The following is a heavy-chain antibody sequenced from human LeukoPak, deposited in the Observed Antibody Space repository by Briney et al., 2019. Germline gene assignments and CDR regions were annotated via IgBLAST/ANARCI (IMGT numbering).Heavy chain of an antibody. CDR1: GFTFSSYG. Sequence: GRSLRLSCAASGFTFSSYGMHWVRQAPGKGLEWVAVIWYDGSNKYYADSVKGRITISRDNSKNTLYLQMNSLRAEDTAVYYCARGGNDYVDYVPLRYYYGMDVWGQETTVTVSS. D-gene: IGHD4-17*01. J-gene: IGHJ6*02. CDR3: ARGGNDYVDYVPLRYYYGMDV. CDR2: IWYDGSNK. V-gene: IGHV3-33*01.